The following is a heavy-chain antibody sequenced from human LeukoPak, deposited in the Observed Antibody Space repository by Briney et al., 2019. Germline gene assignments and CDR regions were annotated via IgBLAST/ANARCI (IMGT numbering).Heavy chain of an antibody. CDR1: GFTFSTYV. V-gene: IGHV3-23*01. CDR2: ISDSGGST. CDR3: TTTYGDQGAFDY. D-gene: IGHD4-17*01. J-gene: IGHJ4*02. Sequence: GGSLRLSCAASGFTFSTYVMNWVRQAPGKGLEWVSTISDSGGSTYYADSVKGRFTISRDNSKSTLYLQMNSLKTEDTAVYYCTTTYGDQGAFDYWGQGTLVTVSS.